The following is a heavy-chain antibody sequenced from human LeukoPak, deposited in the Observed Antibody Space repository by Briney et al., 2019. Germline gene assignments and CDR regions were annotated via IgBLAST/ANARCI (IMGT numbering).Heavy chain of an antibody. J-gene: IGHJ1*01. CDR1: GGAFSSYA. V-gene: IGHV1-69*13. D-gene: IGHD2-2*01. CDR2: IIPIFGTA. Sequence: SVKVSCKASGGAFSSYAISWVRQAPGQGLEWMGGIIPIFGTANYAQKFQGRVTITADESTSTAYMELSSLRSEDTAVYYCARDLYCSSTSCSEYFQHWGQGTLVTVSS. CDR3: ARDLYCSSTSCSEYFQH.